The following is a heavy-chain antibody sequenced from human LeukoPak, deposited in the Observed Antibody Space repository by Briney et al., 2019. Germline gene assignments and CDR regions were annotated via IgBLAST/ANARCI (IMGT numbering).Heavy chain of an antibody. Sequence: GGSLRLSCAASGFTVSSNYTSWVRQAPGKGLEWVSVIYSGGSTYYADSVKGRFTISRDNSKNTLYLQMNSLRAEDTAVYYCARAAVMYYYGSGHYFDYWGQGTLVTVSS. D-gene: IGHD3-10*01. J-gene: IGHJ4*02. CDR3: ARAAVMYYYGSGHYFDY. CDR2: IYSGGST. CDR1: GFTVSSNY. V-gene: IGHV3-53*01.